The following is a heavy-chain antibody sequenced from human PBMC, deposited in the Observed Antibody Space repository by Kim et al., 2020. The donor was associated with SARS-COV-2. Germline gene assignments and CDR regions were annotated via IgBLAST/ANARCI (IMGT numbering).Heavy chain of an antibody. CDR3: ARDAYWGDSSGYYPPYYYYGMDV. D-gene: IGHD3-22*01. J-gene: IGHJ6*02. V-gene: IGHV3-53*01. CDR1: GFTVSSNY. CDR2: IYSGGST. Sequence: GGSLRLSCAASGFTVSSNYMSWVRQAPGKGLEWVSVIYSGGSTYYADSVKGRFTISRDNSKNTLYLQMNSLRAEDTAVYYCARDAYWGDSSGYYPPYYYYGMDVWGQGTTGTVSS.